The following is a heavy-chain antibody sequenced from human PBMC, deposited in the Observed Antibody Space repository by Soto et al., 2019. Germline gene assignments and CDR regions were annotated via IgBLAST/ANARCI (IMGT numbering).Heavy chain of an antibody. CDR2: INSDGSST. D-gene: IGHD6-6*01. Sequence: GGSLRLSCAASGFTFSSYWMHWVRQAPGKGLVWVSRINSDGSSTSYADSVKGRFTISRDNAKNTLYLQMNSLRVEDTAVYYCAKGCCSSSSGGYYFDYWGQGILVTVSS. CDR3: AKGCCSSSSGGYYFDY. CDR1: GFTFSSYW. V-gene: IGHV3-74*01. J-gene: IGHJ4*02.